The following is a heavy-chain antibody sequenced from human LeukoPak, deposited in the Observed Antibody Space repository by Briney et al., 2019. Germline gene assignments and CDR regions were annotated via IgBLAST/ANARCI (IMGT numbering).Heavy chain of an antibody. CDR1: GFTFSSHW. J-gene: IGHJ4*02. Sequence: GGSLRLSCAASGFTFSSHWMHWVRQAPGKGLEWVSYISSSSSTIYYADSVKGRFTISRDNAKNSLYLQMNSLRDEDTAVYYCAREFGVVIINYFDYWGQGTLVTVSS. D-gene: IGHD3-3*01. V-gene: IGHV3-48*02. CDR3: AREFGVVIINYFDY. CDR2: ISSSSSTI.